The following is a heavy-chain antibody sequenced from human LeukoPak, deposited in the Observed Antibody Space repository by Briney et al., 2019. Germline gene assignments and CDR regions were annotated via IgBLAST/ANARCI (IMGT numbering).Heavy chain of an antibody. CDR1: GGSISSYY. J-gene: IGHJ5*02. Sequence: PSETLSLTCTDPGGSISSYYWSWIRQPPGKGLEWIGYIYYSGATNFNPALKSRVTMSLDTSKNQFSLKLSSVTDADTAVYYCARRVGFCSGSSCYPHHYNWFDPWGQGTLVTVSS. D-gene: IGHD2-15*01. CDR3: ARRVGFCSGSSCYPHHYNWFDP. CDR2: IYYSGAT. V-gene: IGHV4-59*01.